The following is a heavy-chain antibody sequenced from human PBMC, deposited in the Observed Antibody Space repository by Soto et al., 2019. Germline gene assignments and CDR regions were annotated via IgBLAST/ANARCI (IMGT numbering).Heavy chain of an antibody. CDR2: IYPGDSDT. Sequence: GESLKISCQGSGYSFTSYWIGWVRQMPGKGLEWMGIIYPGDSDTRYSPSFQGQVTISADKSISTAYLQWSSLKASDTAMYYCARFRSSSSYYYYDMDVWGQGTTVTVSS. J-gene: IGHJ6*02. CDR1: GYSFTSYW. CDR3: ARFRSSSSYYYYDMDV. V-gene: IGHV5-51*01. D-gene: IGHD6-6*01.